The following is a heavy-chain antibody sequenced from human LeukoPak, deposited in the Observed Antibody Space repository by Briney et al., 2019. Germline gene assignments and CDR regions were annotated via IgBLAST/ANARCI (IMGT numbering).Heavy chain of an antibody. Sequence: ASVKVSCKVSGYTLTELSMHWVRQAPGKGLEWMGGFDPEDGETIYAQKFQGRVTITADESTSTAYMELSSLRSEDTAVYYCAREAHSSTSSFESWGQGTLVAVSS. V-gene: IGHV1-24*01. CDR2: FDPEDGET. D-gene: IGHD2-2*01. CDR3: AREAHSSTSSFES. CDR1: GYTLTELS. J-gene: IGHJ4*02.